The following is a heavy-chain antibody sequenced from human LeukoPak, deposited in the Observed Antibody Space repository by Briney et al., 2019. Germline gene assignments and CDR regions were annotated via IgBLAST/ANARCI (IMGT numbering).Heavy chain of an antibody. Sequence: GESLKISCQASGYTFTSYWIGWVRQVPGKGLEWMGIIYPDDSETKYSPSFQGQVTISADKSVTTAYLQWSSLKASDTAMYYCAKRDCSKTTCYSIGDAFDVWGQGTMVTVSS. CDR3: AKRDCSKTTCYSIGDAFDV. V-gene: IGHV5-51*01. J-gene: IGHJ3*01. D-gene: IGHD2-2*01. CDR2: IYPDDSET. CDR1: GYTFTSYW.